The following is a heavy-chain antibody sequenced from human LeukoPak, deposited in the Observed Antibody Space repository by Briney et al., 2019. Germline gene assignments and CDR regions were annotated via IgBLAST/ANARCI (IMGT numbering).Heavy chain of an antibody. Sequence: SETLSLTCTVSGGSISSSSYYWGWIRQPPGKGLEWIGSIYYSGSTYYNPSLKSRVTISVDTSKNQFSLKLSSVTAADTAVYYCATYTMVRRDPHAGFDYWGQGTLVTVSS. D-gene: IGHD3-10*01. CDR1: GGSISSSSYY. CDR3: ATYTMVRRDPHAGFDY. V-gene: IGHV4-39*01. CDR2: IYYSGST. J-gene: IGHJ4*02.